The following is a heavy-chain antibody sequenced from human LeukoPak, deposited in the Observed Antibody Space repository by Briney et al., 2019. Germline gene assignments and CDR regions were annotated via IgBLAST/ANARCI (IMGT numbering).Heavy chain of an antibody. CDR2: ISSSGST. J-gene: IGHJ3*02. V-gene: IGHV4-59*08. Sequence: KSSETLSLTCIVSGGSISSYSWSWIRQPPGEGLEWIGYISSSGSTTSNPSLKSRVTISVDTSKSQFSLKMTSVTAADTAVYYCARQGSGGRAFDIWGQGTMVTVSS. CDR1: GGSISSYS. CDR3: ARQGSGGRAFDI. D-gene: IGHD4-23*01.